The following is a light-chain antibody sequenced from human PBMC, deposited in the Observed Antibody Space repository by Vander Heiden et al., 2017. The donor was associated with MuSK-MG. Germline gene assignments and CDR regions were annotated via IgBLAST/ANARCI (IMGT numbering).Light chain of an antibody. V-gene: IGKV2D-29*01. CDR1: QSLLHSDGKTY. CDR3: RRSMPLPLT. Sequence: DIVMTQTPLSLSVTPGQPASISCKSSQSLLHSDGKTYFYWYLQKPGQPPHLLIYEVSNRCSGVPDRFSGSASGTDFTLKISRVDAEDVRVYYCRRSMPLPLTFGQGTRLEIK. CDR2: EVS. J-gene: IGKJ2*01.